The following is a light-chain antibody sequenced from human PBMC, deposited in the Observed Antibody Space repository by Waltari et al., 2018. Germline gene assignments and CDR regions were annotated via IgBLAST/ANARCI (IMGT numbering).Light chain of an antibody. Sequence: DIVMTQSPDSLAVSLGERAPINLKSSQSVLYSSNHKNYLAWYQQKPGQPPKLLIYWASTRESGVPDRFSGSGSGTDFTLTISSLQAEDVAVYYCQQYHSTPLTFGGGTKVEIK. CDR3: QQYHSTPLT. CDR1: QSVLYSSNHKNY. J-gene: IGKJ4*01. V-gene: IGKV4-1*01. CDR2: WAS.